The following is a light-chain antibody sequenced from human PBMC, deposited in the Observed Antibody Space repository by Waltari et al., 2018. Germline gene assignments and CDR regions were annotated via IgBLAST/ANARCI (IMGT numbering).Light chain of an antibody. CDR1: SSDVGGYNY. J-gene: IGLJ3*02. Sequence: QSALTQPRSVSGSPGQSVTISCTGTSSDVGGYNYVSWYQQHPGKAPKLMIYDVSKRPSGVPYRFSGSKSGNTASLTISGLQAEDEADYYCCSYAGSFRGVFGGGTKLTVL. CDR3: CSYAGSFRGV. V-gene: IGLV2-11*01. CDR2: DVS.